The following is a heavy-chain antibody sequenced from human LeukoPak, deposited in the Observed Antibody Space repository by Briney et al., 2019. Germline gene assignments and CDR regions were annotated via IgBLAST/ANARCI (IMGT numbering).Heavy chain of an antibody. D-gene: IGHD2-21*02. J-gene: IGHJ4*02. CDR3: ARDPAYCGGDCYLFDY. CDR2: IYYSGST. Sequence: PSETLSLTCTVSGGSISSSSYYWGWTRQPPGKGLEWIGSIYYSGSTYYNPSLKSRVTISIDTSKNQFSLKLSSVTAADTAVYYCARDPAYCGGDCYLFDYWGQGTLVTVSS. CDR1: GGSISSSSYY. V-gene: IGHV4-39*07.